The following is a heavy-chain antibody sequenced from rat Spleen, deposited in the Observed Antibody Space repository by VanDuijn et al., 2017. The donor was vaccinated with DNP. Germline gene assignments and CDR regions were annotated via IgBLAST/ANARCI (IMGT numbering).Heavy chain of an antibody. CDR2: ISSNGGDS. CDR3: ATVVGYSGPLFTY. Sequence: EVQLVESGGGLVQPGRSLKLSCAVSGFTFSNHGMAWVLQAPTKGLEWVASISSNGGDSYYRDSVKGRFTISRDNAKSCLYLRMYSLRSEDTATYFCATVVGYSGPLFTYWGQGTLVTVSS. D-gene: IGHD1-11*01. J-gene: IGHJ3*01. CDR1: GFTFSNHG. V-gene: IGHV5S13*01.